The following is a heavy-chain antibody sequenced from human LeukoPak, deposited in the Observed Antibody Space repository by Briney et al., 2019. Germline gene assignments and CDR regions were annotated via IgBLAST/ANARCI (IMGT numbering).Heavy chain of an antibody. D-gene: IGHD3-9*01. V-gene: IGHV3-21*01. CDR2: ITISSNFI. CDR3: ARDGHGDGFLTGYSYFGMDV. J-gene: IGHJ6*02. CDR1: GFSLSSYS. Sequence: RGSLRLSCAASGFSLSSYSMSWVRQAPGEGLEWGSSITISSNFIYYADSVKGRFTISRDNAKSSLFLQMNSLRAEDTAVYFCARDGHGDGFLTGYSYFGMDVWGQGTTVTVSS.